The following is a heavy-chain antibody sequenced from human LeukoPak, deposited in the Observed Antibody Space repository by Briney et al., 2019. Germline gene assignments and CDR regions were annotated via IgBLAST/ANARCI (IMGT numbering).Heavy chain of an antibody. J-gene: IGHJ1*01. V-gene: IGHV3-7*01. CDR3: ARDNYPYSSSWSEYFQH. CDR2: INQDGSVK. CDR1: GFTFSAFW. D-gene: IGHD6-13*01. Sequence: PGGSLRLSCAASGFTFSAFWMSWVRQAPGKGLEWVANINQDGSVKYYVDTVKGRFTVSRDNSKNTLYLQMNSLRAEDTAVYYCARDNYPYSSSWSEYFQHWGQGTLVTVSS.